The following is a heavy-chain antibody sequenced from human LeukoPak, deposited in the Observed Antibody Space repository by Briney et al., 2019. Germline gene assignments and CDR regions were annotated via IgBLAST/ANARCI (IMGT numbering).Heavy chain of an antibody. CDR2: RSSFGGRT. Sequence: GGSLRLSCAASGFTFSSHGMNWVRQAPGKGLEWVSGRSSFGGRTYYADSVKGRFTVTRDNSRNTLHLQMNSLRVEDTGVYYCAKADAWGRFYHWGQGTLVTVSS. CDR3: AKADAWGRFYH. V-gene: IGHV3-23*01. J-gene: IGHJ1*01. D-gene: IGHD3-16*01. CDR1: GFTFSSHG.